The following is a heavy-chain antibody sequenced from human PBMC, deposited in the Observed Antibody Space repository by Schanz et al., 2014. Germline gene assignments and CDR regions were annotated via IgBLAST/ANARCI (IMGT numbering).Heavy chain of an antibody. CDR2: ISGSGNTI. Sequence: EAQLLESGGNLVQPGGSLRVSCVGSGFTFRSYPMTWVRQAPGKGLEWLSYISGSGNTIYYADSVKGRFTISRDNAKNSLSLQMDRLRGEDSAVYYCARPSGSYFWAFDIWGQGTMVTVSS. CDR1: GFTFRSYP. V-gene: IGHV3-48*01. CDR3: ARPSGSYFWAFDI. J-gene: IGHJ3*02. D-gene: IGHD3-10*01.